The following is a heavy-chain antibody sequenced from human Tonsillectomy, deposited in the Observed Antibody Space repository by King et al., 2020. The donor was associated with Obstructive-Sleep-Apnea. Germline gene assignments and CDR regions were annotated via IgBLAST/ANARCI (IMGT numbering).Heavy chain of an antibody. J-gene: IGHJ4*02. V-gene: IGHV3-30*04. D-gene: IGHD3-3*01. CDR2: ISYDGSNK. CDR3: ASSLRFLEWFPLGY. CDR1: GFTFSSYA. Sequence: VQLVESGGGVVQPGRSLRLSCAASGFTFSSYAMHWVRQAPGKGLEWVAGISYDGSNKYYADSVKGRFTISRDNSKNTLYLQMNSLRAEDTAVYYCASSLRFLEWFPLGYWGQGTLVTVSS.